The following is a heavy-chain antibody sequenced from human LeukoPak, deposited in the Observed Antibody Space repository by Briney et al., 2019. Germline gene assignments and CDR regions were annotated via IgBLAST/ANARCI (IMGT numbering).Heavy chain of an antibody. CDR1: GGSISSGGYY. Sequence: KPSETLSLTCTVSGGSISSGGYYWSWIRQHPGKGLEWIGYIYYSGSTYYNPSLKSRVTISVDTSKNQFSLQLNSVTPEDTAVYYCASSLRVGGYFDLWGRGTLVTVSS. CDR3: ASSLRVGGYFDL. CDR2: IYYSGST. V-gene: IGHV4-31*03. D-gene: IGHD3-10*01. J-gene: IGHJ2*01.